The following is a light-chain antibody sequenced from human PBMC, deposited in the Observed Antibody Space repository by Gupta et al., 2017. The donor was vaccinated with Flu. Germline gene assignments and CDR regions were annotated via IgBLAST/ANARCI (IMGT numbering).Light chain of an antibody. CDR3: QAWGTGIGV. Sequence: LVLTLSLPASAFQGFSVKLTSTMSSGHSSYAIAWHQQQPEKVPRYLMKLNSDGTHTKGDGLPDRFSGSSSGAKRYLTISSHQSEDEADYYCQAWGTGIGVFGGGTKLTVL. V-gene: IGLV4-69*01. CDR1: SGHSSYA. CDR2: LNSDGTH. J-gene: IGLJ2*01.